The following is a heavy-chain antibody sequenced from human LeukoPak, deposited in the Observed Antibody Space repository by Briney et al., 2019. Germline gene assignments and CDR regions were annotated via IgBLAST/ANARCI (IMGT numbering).Heavy chain of an antibody. J-gene: IGHJ4*02. V-gene: IGHV3-11*04. CDR1: GFTFSDYY. D-gene: IGHD6-19*01. Sequence: GGSLRLSCGASGFTFSDYYMGWIRQAPAKGLAWVSYISSSGSTIYYADSVKGRFTISRDNAKNSLYLQMNSLRAEDTAVYYCARPGWAYSSGWNYFDYWGQGTLVTVSS. CDR2: ISSSGSTI. CDR3: ARPGWAYSSGWNYFDY.